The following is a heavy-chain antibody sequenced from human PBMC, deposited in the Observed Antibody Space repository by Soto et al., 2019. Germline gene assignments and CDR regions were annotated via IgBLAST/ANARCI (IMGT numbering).Heavy chain of an antibody. CDR3: ARGPGSGSSFSYAFDI. D-gene: IGHD6-6*01. Sequence: GGSLRLSCAASGFTFSSYSMNWVRQAPGKGLEWVSSISSSSSYIYYADSVKGRFTISRDNAKNSLYLQMNSLRAEDTAVYYCARGPGSGSSFSYAFDIWGQGTMVTVSS. V-gene: IGHV3-21*01. J-gene: IGHJ3*02. CDR1: GFTFSSYS. CDR2: ISSSSSYI.